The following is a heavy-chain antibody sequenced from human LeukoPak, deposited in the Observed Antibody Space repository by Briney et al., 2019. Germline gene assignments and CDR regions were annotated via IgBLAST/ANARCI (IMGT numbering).Heavy chain of an antibody. CDR3: ARNRGGPSIVATIIGGFDY. D-gene: IGHD5-12*01. Sequence: PSETLSLTCTVSGGSISTYYWTWIRQPPGEGLEWIGYIYYTGSTYYNPSLKSRVTISVDTSKNQFSLKLSSVTAADTAVYYCARNRGGPSIVATIIGGFDYWGQGTLVTVSS. J-gene: IGHJ4*02. CDR2: IYYTGST. V-gene: IGHV4-59*08. CDR1: GGSISTYY.